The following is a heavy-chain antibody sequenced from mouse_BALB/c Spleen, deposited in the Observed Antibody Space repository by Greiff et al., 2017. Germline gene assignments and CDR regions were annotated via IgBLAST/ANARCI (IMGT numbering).Heavy chain of an antibody. CDR3: ARGGGLRSYWYFDV. D-gene: IGHD1-1*01. CDR1: GFTFSSYA. V-gene: IGHV5-6-5*01. CDR2: ISSGGST. J-gene: IGHJ1*01. Sequence: EVKLVESGGGLVKPGGSLKLSCAASGFTFSSYAMSWVRQTPEKRLEWVASISSGGSTYYQDSVKGRFTISRDNARNILYLQMSSLRSEDTAMYYCARGGGLRSYWYFDVWGAGTTVTVSS.